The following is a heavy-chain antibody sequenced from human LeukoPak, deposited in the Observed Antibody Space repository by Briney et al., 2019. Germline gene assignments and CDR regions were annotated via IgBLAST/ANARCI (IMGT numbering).Heavy chain of an antibody. V-gene: IGHV3-23*01. CDR2: ISGSGVNT. J-gene: IGHJ4*02. CDR3: AKDPRGFDL. CDR1: GFTLNSYA. Sequence: PGGSLRLSCAASGFTLNSYAMSWVRQAPGKGLEWVSAISGSGVNTYYADSVKGRFTISRDNPKNTLYLQMNSLRAEDTAVYYCAKDPRGFDLWGQGTLVTVSS.